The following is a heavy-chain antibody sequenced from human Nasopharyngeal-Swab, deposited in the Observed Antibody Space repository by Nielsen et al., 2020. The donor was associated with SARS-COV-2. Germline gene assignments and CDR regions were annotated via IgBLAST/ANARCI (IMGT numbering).Heavy chain of an antibody. CDR3: ARELRIGNFDY. Sequence: SETLSLTCTVSGGSISSYYWSWIRQPPGKGLGWIGYIYYSGSTNYNPSLKSRVTISVDTSKNQFSLKLSSVTAADTAVYYCARELRIGNFDYWGQGTLVTVSS. CDR2: IYYSGST. D-gene: IGHD2-15*01. CDR1: GGSISSYY. J-gene: IGHJ4*02. V-gene: IGHV4-59*01.